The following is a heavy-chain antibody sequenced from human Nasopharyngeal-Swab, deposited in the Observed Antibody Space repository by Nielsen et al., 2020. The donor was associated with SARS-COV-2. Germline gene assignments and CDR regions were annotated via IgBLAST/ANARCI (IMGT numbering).Heavy chain of an antibody. CDR3: ATHNDYRFEN. D-gene: IGHD4-11*01. CDR2: IKQDGSEK. V-gene: IGHV3-7*02. J-gene: IGHJ4*02. Sequence: GESLKISCVASGFSFSRNWMSWVRQAPGRGLEWVAHIKQDGSEKYYVDSVKGRFTISRDNAKNSLYLQMNSLRAEDTTVYYCATHNDYRFENWGQGTLVSVSS. CDR1: GFSFSRNW.